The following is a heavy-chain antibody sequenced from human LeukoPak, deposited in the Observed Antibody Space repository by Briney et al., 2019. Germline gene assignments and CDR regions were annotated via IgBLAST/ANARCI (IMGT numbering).Heavy chain of an antibody. Sequence: SETLSLTCTVSGGSISSYYWSWIRQPPGKGLEWIGYIYYSGSTNYNPSLKSRVTISVDTSKNQYSLKLSSVTAADTAVYYCARDTAGYFDYWGQGTLVTVSS. J-gene: IGHJ4*02. CDR3: ARDTAGYFDY. CDR2: IYYSGST. CDR1: GGSISSYY. V-gene: IGHV4-59*01.